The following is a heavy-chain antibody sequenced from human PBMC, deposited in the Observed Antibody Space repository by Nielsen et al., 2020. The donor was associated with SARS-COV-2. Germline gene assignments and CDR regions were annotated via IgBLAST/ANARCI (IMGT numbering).Heavy chain of an antibody. V-gene: IGHV1-46*01. CDR3: ARDSSGTYRRVDY. D-gene: IGHD3-22*01. CDR1: GYAFTSYY. CDR2: INPSISST. Sequence: ASVKVSCKASGYAFTSYYIHWVRQAPGQALEWMGTINPSISSTEYAQKFQGRVTMSRDTSTSTVYMDLSSLRSDDTAVYYCARDSSGTYRRVDYWGQGTLVTVSS. J-gene: IGHJ4*02.